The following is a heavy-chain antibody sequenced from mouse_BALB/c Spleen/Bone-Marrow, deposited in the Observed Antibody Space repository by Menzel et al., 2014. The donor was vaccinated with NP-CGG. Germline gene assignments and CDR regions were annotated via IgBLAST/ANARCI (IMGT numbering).Heavy chain of an antibody. Sequence: VQVVESGPDLVRPGSSVKMSCKASDYTSTTYWMHWVKQRPGQGLEWIGMIDPSTSETRLNQKFKDKATLIVDKSSNTAYMQLSSLTSEDSAVYYCARRTLAMDYWGQGTSVTVSS. CDR3: ARRTLAMDY. CDR2: IDPSTSET. J-gene: IGHJ4*01. V-gene: IGHV1-52*01. CDR1: DYTSTTYW.